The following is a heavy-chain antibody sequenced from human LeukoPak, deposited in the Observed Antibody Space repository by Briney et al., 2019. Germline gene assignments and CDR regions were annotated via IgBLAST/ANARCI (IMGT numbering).Heavy chain of an antibody. CDR1: GYAFSGYF. D-gene: IGHD1-26*01. CDR2: INPNSGST. CDR3: VREYALYSGRYIDFDY. J-gene: IGHJ4*02. Sequence: ASVKVSCKASGYAFSGYFIRWVRQAPGQGLEWMGWINPNSGSTDYAQQFQGWVTMTRDTSISTAYMELTRMTADVTALYYCVREYALYSGRYIDFDYWGQGTLVTVSS. V-gene: IGHV1-2*04.